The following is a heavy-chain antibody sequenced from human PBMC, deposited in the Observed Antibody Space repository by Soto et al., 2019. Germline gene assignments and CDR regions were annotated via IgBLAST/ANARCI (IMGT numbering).Heavy chain of an antibody. CDR1: GFTFSSYS. V-gene: IGHV3-21*01. J-gene: IGHJ6*03. Sequence: GGSLRLSCAASGFTFSSYSMNWVRQAPGKGLEWVSSISSSSSYIYYADSVKGRFTISRDNAKNSLYLQMNSLRAEDTAVYYCAREGDTAMVLYYYYYMDVWGKGTTVTVSS. D-gene: IGHD5-18*01. CDR3: AREGDTAMVLYYYYYMDV. CDR2: ISSSSSYI.